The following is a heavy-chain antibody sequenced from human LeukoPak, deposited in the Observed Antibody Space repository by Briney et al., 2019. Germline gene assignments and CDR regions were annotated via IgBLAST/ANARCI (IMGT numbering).Heavy chain of an antibody. CDR3: ARDRFDILTGSDAFDI. Sequence: GGSLRLSCAAAGFTFSNYSMNRVRQAPGKGLEWVSPISSSSSHIYYADSVKGRFTISRDNAKNSLYLQMNSLRAEDTAVYYCARDRFDILTGSDAFDIWGQGTMVTVSS. CDR2: ISSSSSHI. V-gene: IGHV3-21*06. J-gene: IGHJ3*02. CDR1: GFTFSNYS. D-gene: IGHD3-9*01.